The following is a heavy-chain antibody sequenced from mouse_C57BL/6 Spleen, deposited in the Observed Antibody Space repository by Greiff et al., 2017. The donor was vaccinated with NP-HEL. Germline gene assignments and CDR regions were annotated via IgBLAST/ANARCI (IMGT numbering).Heavy chain of an antibody. Sequence: QVQLQQSGAELVRPGTSVKVSCKASGYAFTNYLIEWVKQRPGQGLEWIGVINPGSGGTNYNEKFKGKATLTADKSSSTAYMQLSSLTSEDSAGYFCARSNYYGKGGPAMDYWGQGTSVTVSS. CDR2: INPGSGGT. J-gene: IGHJ4*01. D-gene: IGHD2-1*01. V-gene: IGHV1-54*01. CDR1: GYAFTNYL. CDR3: ARSNYYGKGGPAMDY.